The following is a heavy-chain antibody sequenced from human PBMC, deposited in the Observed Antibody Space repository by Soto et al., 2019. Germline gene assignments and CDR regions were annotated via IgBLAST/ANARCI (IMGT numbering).Heavy chain of an antibody. CDR2: IWWDDDK. D-gene: IGHD3-9*01. V-gene: IGHV2-5*02. J-gene: IGHJ3*02. Sequence: SGPTLVNPXQTLTLTCTVSGFSLTTTGMSVGWIRQPPGKALEWLALIWWDDDKRYSTSLKSRLTITRDISRNQVVLTMTNMDPADTATFYCASTSRYRAFDIWGQGTLVTVSS. CDR1: GFSLTTTGMS. CDR3: ASTSRYRAFDI.